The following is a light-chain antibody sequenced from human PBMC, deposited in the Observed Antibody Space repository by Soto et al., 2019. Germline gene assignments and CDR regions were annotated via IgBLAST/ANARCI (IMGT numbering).Light chain of an antibody. CDR1: QSVYKNF. V-gene: IGKV3-20*01. CDR3: HKYSSSPPT. CDR2: GAS. J-gene: IGKJ4*01. Sequence: EIVLTQSPGTLSLSPGERATLSCRDSQSVYKNFLAWYQQKTGQAPRLLINGASNRATGIPDSFSGSGSVTDFSLSIDSLEHEDFAVYFCHKYSSSPPTFGGGIKLAIK.